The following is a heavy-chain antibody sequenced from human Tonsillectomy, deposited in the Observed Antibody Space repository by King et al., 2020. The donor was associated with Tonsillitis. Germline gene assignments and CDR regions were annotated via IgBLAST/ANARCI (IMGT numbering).Heavy chain of an antibody. J-gene: IGHJ6*02. CDR1: GFLFSNYW. V-gene: IGHV3-74*01. CDR3: ARNHEWYSDGCSEQDGVAV. D-gene: IGHD1-26*01. CDR2: INSDGNNT. Sequence: EVQLVESGGGLVQPGGSLRLSCAASGFLFSNYWMFWVRQAPGKGLVWVSRINSDGNNTGYADSVKGRFTISRDNAKHTVYLQMNSLRAGDTAVYYCARNHEWYSDGCSEQDGVAVGDQGTTVTVS.